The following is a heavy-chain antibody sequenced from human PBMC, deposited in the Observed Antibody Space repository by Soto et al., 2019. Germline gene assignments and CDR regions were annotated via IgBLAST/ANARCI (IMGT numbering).Heavy chain of an antibody. D-gene: IGHD2-21*01. CDR3: AKVDRGSVARPTRLDP. CDR1: GFTLSSYA. V-gene: IGHV3-23*01. CDR2: TTGGAGLT. J-gene: IGHJ5*02. Sequence: EVQLLESGGGLVQPGGSLRLSCTASGFTLSSYAINWVRRAPGKGLEWVSATTGGAGLTYYADSVKGRFSVSSDSTGNTLYLQLNSLRPEDTAVYYCAKVDRGSVARPTRLDPWGQGTLVTVSS.